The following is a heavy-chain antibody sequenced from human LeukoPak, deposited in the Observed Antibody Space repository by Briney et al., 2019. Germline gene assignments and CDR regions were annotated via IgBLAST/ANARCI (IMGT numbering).Heavy chain of an antibody. V-gene: IGHV3-7*01. J-gene: IGHJ6*03. Sequence: GPLRLSCAASGFTFSSYWMSWVRQAPGKGLEWVANIKQDGSEKYYVDSVKGRFTISRDNAKNSLYLQMNSLRAEDTAVYYCAREKSGSSLYYYYYYMDVWGKGTTVTVSS. CDR1: GFTFSSYW. CDR2: IKQDGSEK. D-gene: IGHD1-26*01. CDR3: AREKSGSSLYYYYYYMDV.